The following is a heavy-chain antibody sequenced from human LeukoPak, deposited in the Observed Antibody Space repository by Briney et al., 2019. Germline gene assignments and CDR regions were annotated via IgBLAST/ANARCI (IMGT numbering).Heavy chain of an antibody. CDR1: GFTFSSYE. V-gene: IGHV3-48*03. J-gene: IGHJ4*02. D-gene: IGHD3-10*01. CDR2: ISSSGSTI. Sequence: GGSLRLSCAASGFTFSSYEMDWVRQAPGKGLEWVSYISSSGSTIYYADSVKGRFTISRDNAKNSLYLQMNSLRAEDTAVYYCARDRYYGSGTYDYWGQGTLVTVSS. CDR3: ARDRYYGSGTYDY.